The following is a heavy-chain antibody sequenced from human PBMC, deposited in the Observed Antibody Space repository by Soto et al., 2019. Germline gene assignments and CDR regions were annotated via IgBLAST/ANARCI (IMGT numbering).Heavy chain of an antibody. Sequence: GASVEVSCKASGYTFTSYCISWVRQAPGQGLEWMGWISGYNGDTNYAQKYQGRVTMTTDTSTSTAYMELRSLRSDDTAVYYCARAPQTVAGAGIWYWGQGTLVTVSS. V-gene: IGHV1-18*01. J-gene: IGHJ4*02. CDR1: GYTFTSYC. CDR2: ISGYNGDT. D-gene: IGHD6-13*01. CDR3: ARAPQTVAGAGIWY.